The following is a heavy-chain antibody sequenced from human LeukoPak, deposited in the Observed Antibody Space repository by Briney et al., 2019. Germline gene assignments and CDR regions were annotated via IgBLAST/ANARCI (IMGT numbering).Heavy chain of an antibody. CDR2: ISGSGGST. CDR1: GFTFSSYG. D-gene: IGHD3-22*01. J-gene: IGHJ4*02. Sequence: GGSLRLSCAASGFTFSSYGMSWVRQAPGKGLEWVSAISGSGGSTYYADSVKGRFTISRDNSKNTLYLQMNSLRAEDTAVYYCAKVFGYYYDSSGYYFDYWGQGTLVTVSS. V-gene: IGHV3-23*01. CDR3: AKVFGYYYDSSGYYFDY.